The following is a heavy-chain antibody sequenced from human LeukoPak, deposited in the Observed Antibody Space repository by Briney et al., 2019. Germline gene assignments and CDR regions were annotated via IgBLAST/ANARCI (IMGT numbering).Heavy chain of an antibody. J-gene: IGHJ4*02. CDR3: ARLRTYGIAAAGIDY. D-gene: IGHD6-13*01. V-gene: IGHV4-39*07. Sequence: PSETLSLTCTVSGGSISSSSYYWGWIRQPPGKGLEWIGSIYYSGSTNYNPSLKSRVTISVDTSKNQFSLKLSSVTAADTAVYYCARLRTYGIAAAGIDYWGQGTLVTVSS. CDR2: IYYSGST. CDR1: GGSISSSSYY.